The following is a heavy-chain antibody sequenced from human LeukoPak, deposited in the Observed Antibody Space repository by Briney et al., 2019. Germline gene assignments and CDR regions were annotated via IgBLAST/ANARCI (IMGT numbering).Heavy chain of an antibody. CDR1: GFTFSSYS. V-gene: IGHV3-21*01. Sequence: GGSLRLSCAASGFTFSSYSMNWVRQAPGKGLEWVSPISSSSSYIYYADSVKGRFTISRDNAKNSLYLQMNSLRAEDTAVYYCAREEYSSGWYHYYYMDVWGKGTTVTVSS. CDR2: ISSSSSYI. D-gene: IGHD6-19*01. CDR3: AREEYSSGWYHYYYMDV. J-gene: IGHJ6*03.